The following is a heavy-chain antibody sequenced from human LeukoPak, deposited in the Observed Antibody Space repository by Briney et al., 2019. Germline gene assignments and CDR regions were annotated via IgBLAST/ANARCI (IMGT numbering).Heavy chain of an antibody. CDR2: IIPIFGTA. D-gene: IGHD3-22*01. Sequence: SVKISCKASGGTFSSYAISWVRQAPGQGLEWMGRIIPIFGTANYAQKFQGRVTITTDESTSTAYMELSSVRSEDTAVYYCAREMITMIDYYYMDVWGKGTTVTVSS. J-gene: IGHJ6*03. V-gene: IGHV1-69*05. CDR3: AREMITMIDYYYMDV. CDR1: GGTFSSYA.